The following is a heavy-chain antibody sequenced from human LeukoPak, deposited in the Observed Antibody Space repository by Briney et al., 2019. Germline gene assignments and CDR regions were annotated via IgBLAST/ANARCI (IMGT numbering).Heavy chain of an antibody. J-gene: IGHJ6*02. D-gene: IGHD3-10*01. CDR2: IYYSGST. Sequence: VSGGSISSSSYYWGWIRQPPGKGLEWIGSIYYSGSTYYNPSLKSRVTISVDTSKNQFSLKLSSVTAADTAVYYCARAPFGELLRDYYYYGMDVWGQGTTVTVSS. CDR1: GGSISSSSYY. V-gene: IGHV4-39*07. CDR3: ARAPFGELLRDYYYYGMDV.